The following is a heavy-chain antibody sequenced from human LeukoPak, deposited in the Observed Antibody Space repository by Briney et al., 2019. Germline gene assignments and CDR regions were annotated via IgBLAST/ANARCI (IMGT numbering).Heavy chain of an antibody. CDR2: IRSKANSYAT. V-gene: IGHV3-73*01. J-gene: IGHJ4*02. D-gene: IGHD3-16*01. CDR1: GFTFTTYG. Sequence: GGSLRLSCAASGFTFTTYGMHWVRQASGKGLEWVGRIRSKANSYATAYVASVKGRFTISRDDSKNTAYLQMNSLKTEDTAVYYCTRGGDYSFDYWGQGTLVTVSS. CDR3: TRGGDYSFDY.